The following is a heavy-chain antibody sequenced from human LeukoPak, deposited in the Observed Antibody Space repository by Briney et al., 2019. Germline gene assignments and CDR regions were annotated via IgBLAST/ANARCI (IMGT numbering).Heavy chain of an antibody. CDR1: GGSISSGSYY. V-gene: IGHV4-61*02. D-gene: IGHD4-11*01. Sequence: SETLSLTCTVSGGSISSGSYYWSWIRQPAGKGLEWIGRIYTSGSTNYNPSLKSRVTISVDTSKNQFSLKLSSVTAADTAMYYCARYSSGDYWGRGTLVTVSS. CDR2: IYTSGST. CDR3: ARYSSGDY. J-gene: IGHJ4*02.